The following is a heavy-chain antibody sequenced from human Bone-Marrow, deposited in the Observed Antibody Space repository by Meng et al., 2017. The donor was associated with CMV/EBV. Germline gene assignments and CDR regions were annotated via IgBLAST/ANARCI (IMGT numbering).Heavy chain of an antibody. J-gene: IGHJ4*02. CDR1: GYTFTGYY. CDR2: INPNSGGT. V-gene: IGHV1-2*02. Sequence: ASVKVSCKASGYTFTGYYMHWVRQAPGQGLEWMGWINPNSGGTNYAQKFQGRVTMTRDTSISTAYMELSRLRSDDTAVYYCAKDNHTTIGGGGFDYWGQGTLVTVSS. D-gene: IGHD3-10*02. CDR3: AKDNHTTIGGGGFDY.